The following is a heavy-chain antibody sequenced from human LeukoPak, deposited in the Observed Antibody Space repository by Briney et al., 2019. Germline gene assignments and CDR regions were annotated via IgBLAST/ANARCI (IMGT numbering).Heavy chain of an antibody. V-gene: IGHV3-74*01. CDR1: GFTFSSYW. CDR2: INSDGSST. Sequence: GGSLTLSCAASGFTFSSYWMHWVRQAAGKGLVWVSRINSDGSSTSYADSVKGRFTISRDNAMNTLYLQMNSLRAEDTAVYYCARALRIAVAGASDFDYWGQGTLVTVSS. CDR3: ARALRIAVAGASDFDY. J-gene: IGHJ4*02. D-gene: IGHD6-19*01.